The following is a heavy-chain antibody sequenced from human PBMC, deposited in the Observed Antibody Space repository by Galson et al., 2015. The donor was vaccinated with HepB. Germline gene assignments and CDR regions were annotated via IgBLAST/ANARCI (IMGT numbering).Heavy chain of an antibody. CDR1: GFSISSYY. CDR2: SYSGGSV. CDR3: ARGVEGDLLSDY. Sequence: SLRLSCAVSGFSISSYYMSWVSQAPGKGLEWVSVSYSGGSVYYADPVEGRFTIFRDNSKNAVYLQMKSLRVEDTAVYFCARGVEGDLLSDYWGQGTLVAVSS. J-gene: IGHJ4*02. V-gene: IGHV3-53*01. D-gene: IGHD1-26*01.